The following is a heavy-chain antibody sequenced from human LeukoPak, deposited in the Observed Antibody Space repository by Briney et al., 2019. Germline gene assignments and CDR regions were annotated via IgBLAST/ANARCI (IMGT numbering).Heavy chain of an antibody. CDR2: ISAYNGNT. Sequence: ASVKVSCKASGYTFTDYYMHWVRQAPGQGLEWMGWISAYNGNTDYAQNLRGRLIMTTDTSTSTAYMELRSLRSDDTAVYYCARDSVDGSGTYYNDSPDYWGQGTLVTVSS. V-gene: IGHV1-18*04. CDR3: ARDSVDGSGTYYNDSPDY. CDR1: GYTFTDYY. J-gene: IGHJ4*02. D-gene: IGHD3-10*01.